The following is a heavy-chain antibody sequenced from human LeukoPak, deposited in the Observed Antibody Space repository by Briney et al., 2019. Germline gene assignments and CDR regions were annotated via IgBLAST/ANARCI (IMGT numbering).Heavy chain of an antibody. D-gene: IGHD2-2*02. J-gene: IGHJ4*02. V-gene: IGHV1-18*01. CDR3: ATSLGSSCRSTSCYTGYFDY. CDR1: VYTFTSYG. CDR2: ISAYNGNT. Sequence: ASVKVSFKASVYTFTSYGISWVRQSPGQGLEWMGWISAYNGNTNYAQKLQGRVTMTTDTSTSTAYMELRSLRSDDTAVYYCATSLGSSCRSTSCYTGYFDYWGQGTLVTVSS.